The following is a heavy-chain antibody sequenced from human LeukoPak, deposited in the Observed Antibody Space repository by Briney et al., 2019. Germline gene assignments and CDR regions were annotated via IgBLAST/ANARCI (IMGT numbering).Heavy chain of an antibody. V-gene: IGHV1-8*02. CDR3: ARGLYGSGSYYNSKPAGYYYYYMDV. J-gene: IGHJ6*03. CDR2: MNPNSGNT. Sequence: ASVKVSCKASGYTFTGYYIHWVRQATGQGLEWMGWMNPNSGNTGYAQKFQGRVTMTRNTSISTAYMELSSLRSEDTAVYYCARGLYGSGSYYNSKPAGYYYYYMDVWGKGTTVTISS. D-gene: IGHD3-10*01. CDR1: GYTFTGYY.